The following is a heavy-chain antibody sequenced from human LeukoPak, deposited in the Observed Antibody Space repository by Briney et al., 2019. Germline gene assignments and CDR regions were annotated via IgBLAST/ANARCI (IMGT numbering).Heavy chain of an antibody. V-gene: IGHV3-33*01. D-gene: IGHD1-7*01. CDR1: GFTFSRSG. Sequence: GRSLRLSCAASGFTFSRSGMHWVRQTPGKGLEWVAAMWLDGTNNNYADSVKGRFTISRDNSRNTLYLQMNSLRAEDTAVYYCAREMNWNYDYWGQGTLVTVSS. J-gene: IGHJ4*02. CDR3: AREMNWNYDY. CDR2: MWLDGTNN.